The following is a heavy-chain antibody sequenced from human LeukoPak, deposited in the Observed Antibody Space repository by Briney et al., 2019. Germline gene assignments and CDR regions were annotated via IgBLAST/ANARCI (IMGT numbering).Heavy chain of an antibody. CDR2: ISGSGGST. CDR3: AKDSDVSSSWFSFEYYFDY. V-gene: IGHV3-23*01. J-gene: IGHJ4*02. CDR1: GFTFITYA. D-gene: IGHD6-13*01. Sequence: HTGGSLRLSCAASGFTFITYAMSWVRQAPGKGLEWVSAISGSGGSTYYADSVKGRFTISRDNSKNTLYLQMNSLRAEDTAVYYCAKDSDVSSSWFSFEYYFDYWGQGTLVTVSS.